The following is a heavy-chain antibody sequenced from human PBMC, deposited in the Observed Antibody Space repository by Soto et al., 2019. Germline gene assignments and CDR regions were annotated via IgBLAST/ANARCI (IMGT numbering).Heavy chain of an antibody. J-gene: IGHJ4*02. CDR3: AYRVLRTVFGLVTTTAIYFDF. V-gene: IGHV2-5*02. D-gene: IGHD3-3*01. CDR2: IFWDDDK. CDR1: GFSLTTSGVG. Sequence: QITLNESGPTQVKPRQALTLTCTFSGFSLTTSGVGVGWIRQSPGKAPEWLALIFWDDDKRYSPSLKSRLTITKDTSKNTVILTMADLDPADTATYYCAYRVLRTVFGLVTTTAIYFDFWGQGTPVAVSS.